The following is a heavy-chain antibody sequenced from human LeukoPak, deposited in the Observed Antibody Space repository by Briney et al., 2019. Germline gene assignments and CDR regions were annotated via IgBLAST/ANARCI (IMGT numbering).Heavy chain of an antibody. CDR2: IDSDGSRT. J-gene: IGHJ6*04. Sequence: GGSLRLSCAASGFTFSGYWMHWVRQAPGKGLVWVSRIDSDGSRTTYAHSVKGRFTISRDNAKNALYLQMNSLRAEDTAVYYCAELGITMIGGVWGKGTTVTISS. D-gene: IGHD3-10*02. CDR1: GFTFSGYW. CDR3: AELGITMIGGV. V-gene: IGHV3-74*01.